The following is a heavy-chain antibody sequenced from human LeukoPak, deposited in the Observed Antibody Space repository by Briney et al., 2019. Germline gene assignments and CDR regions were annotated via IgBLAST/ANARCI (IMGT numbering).Heavy chain of an antibody. CDR2: INHSGST. V-gene: IGHV4-34*01. J-gene: IGHJ4*02. Sequence: PETLSLTCAVYGGSFSGYYWSWIRQPPGKGLEWIGEINHSGSTNYNPSLKSRVTISVDTSKNQFSLKLSSVTAADTAVYYCARGVSGYYFSYFDYWGQGTLVTVSS. D-gene: IGHD3-22*01. CDR1: GGSFSGYY. CDR3: ARGVSGYYFSYFDY.